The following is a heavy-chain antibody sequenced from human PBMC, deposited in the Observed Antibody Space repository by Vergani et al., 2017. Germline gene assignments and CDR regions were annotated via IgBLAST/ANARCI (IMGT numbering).Heavy chain of an antibody. Sequence: QVQLQESGSGLVKPSQTLSLTCAVSGGSLSSGGYSWSWIRQPPGNGLEWIGYIYHSGSTYYNPSLKSRVTISVDRSKNQFSLKLSSVTAADTAVYDCARGLKCSSTSCYPYFDYWGQGTLVTVSS. J-gene: IGHJ4*02. CDR1: GGSLSSGGYS. CDR2: IYHSGST. V-gene: IGHV4-30-2*01. D-gene: IGHD2-2*01. CDR3: ARGLKCSSTSCYPYFDY.